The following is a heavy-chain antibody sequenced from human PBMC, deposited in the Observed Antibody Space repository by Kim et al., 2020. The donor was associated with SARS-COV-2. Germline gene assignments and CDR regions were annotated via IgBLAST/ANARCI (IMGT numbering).Heavy chain of an antibody. J-gene: IGHJ6*03. CDR1: GGSSSGYH. V-gene: IGHV4-34*01. CDR3: ARVITMFGVPISSQYYYMDV. Sequence: SETLSLTCGVYGGSSSGYHWTWIRQPPGKGLEWIGDINQSGSTKYNPSLKSRLTMSIDMSRSQFSLRLTSVTAADTAVYFCARVITMFGVPISSQYYYMDVWGKGNTVTVS. CDR2: INQSGST. D-gene: IGHD3-3*01.